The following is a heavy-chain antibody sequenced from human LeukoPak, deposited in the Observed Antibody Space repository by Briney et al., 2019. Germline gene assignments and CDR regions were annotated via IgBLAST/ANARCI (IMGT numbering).Heavy chain of an antibody. CDR1: GFTFSSYW. D-gene: IGHD6-6*01. Sequence: GGSLRLSRAASGFTFSSYWMSWVRQAPGKGLEWVANIKQDGSEKYYVDSVKGRFTISRDNAKNSLYLQMNSLRAEDTAVYYCARSFDYSSSFRPPVYWGQGTLVTVSS. CDR2: IKQDGSEK. CDR3: ARSFDYSSSFRPPVY. J-gene: IGHJ4*02. V-gene: IGHV3-7*03.